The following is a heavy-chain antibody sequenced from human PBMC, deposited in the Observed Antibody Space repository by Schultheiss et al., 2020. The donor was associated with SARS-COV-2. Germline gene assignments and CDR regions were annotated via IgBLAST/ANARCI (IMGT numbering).Heavy chain of an antibody. CDR2: IYHSGST. CDR3: ARDYSGSGSFWFGLDV. CDR1: GYSISSGYY. Sequence: SETLSLTCIVSGYSISSGYYWGWIRQPPGKGLEWIGSIYHSGSTYYNPSLKSRVTISVDTSKNQFSLRLSSVTAADTAVYYCARDYSGSGSFWFGLDVWGQGTTVTVSS. D-gene: IGHD3-10*01. V-gene: IGHV4-38-2*02. J-gene: IGHJ6*02.